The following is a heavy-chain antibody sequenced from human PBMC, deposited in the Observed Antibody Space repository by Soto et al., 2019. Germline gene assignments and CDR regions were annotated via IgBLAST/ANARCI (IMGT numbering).Heavy chain of an antibody. J-gene: IGHJ6*02. CDR2: RSYDGSNK. V-gene: IGHV3-30-3*01. CDR3: ASDGSAYCSGGSCYALKGMDV. CDR1: GFTFRSYA. Sequence: QVQLVESGGGVVQPGRSLRLSCAASGFTFRSYAMHWVRQAPGKGLEWVAVRSYDGSNKYYADSVKGRFTISRDNSKNTLYLRMNSLRAEDTAVYYCASDGSAYCSGGSCYALKGMDVWGQGTTVTVSS. D-gene: IGHD2-15*01.